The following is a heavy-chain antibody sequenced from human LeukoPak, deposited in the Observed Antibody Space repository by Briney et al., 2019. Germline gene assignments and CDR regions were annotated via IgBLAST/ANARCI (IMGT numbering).Heavy chain of an antibody. V-gene: IGHV3-23*01. CDR1: GFTFSSYA. CDR3: AKGIHDFWSGYYYYYYGMDV. CDR2: ISGSGGST. D-gene: IGHD3-3*01. J-gene: IGHJ6*02. Sequence: GGSLRLSCAASGFTFSSYAMSWVRQAPGKGLEWVSAISGSGGSTYYADSEKGRFTISRENSKNTLSRPMNSLRAEATAVYYCAKGIHDFWSGYYYYYYGMDVWGQGTTVTASS.